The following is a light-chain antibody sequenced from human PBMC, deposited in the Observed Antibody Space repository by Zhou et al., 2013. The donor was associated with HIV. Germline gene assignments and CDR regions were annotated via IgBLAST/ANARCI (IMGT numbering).Light chain of an antibody. CDR2: EAS. CDR3: QQYNSYWT. V-gene: IGKV1-5*03. J-gene: IGKJ1*01. Sequence: DIQMTQSPSTLSASVGDRVTITCRASQTISNWLAWYQQKPGKAPKLLIFEASNLESGVPSRFSGSGSGTEFTLTISSLQPDDFATYYCQQYNSYWTFGLGTKVEIK. CDR1: QTISNW.